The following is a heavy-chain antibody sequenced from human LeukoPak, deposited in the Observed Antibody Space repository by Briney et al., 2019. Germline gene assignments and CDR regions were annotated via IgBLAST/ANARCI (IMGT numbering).Heavy chain of an antibody. Sequence: SETLSLTCVVYGGSFSGNYWGWIRQPPGKGLEWIGSIYYSGSTYYNPSLKSRVTISVGTSKNQFSLKLSSVTAADTAVYYCARMVYASYNDYWGQGTLVTVSS. CDR2: IYYSGST. CDR1: GGSFSGNY. V-gene: IGHV4-34*01. D-gene: IGHD2-8*01. J-gene: IGHJ4*02. CDR3: ARMVYASYNDY.